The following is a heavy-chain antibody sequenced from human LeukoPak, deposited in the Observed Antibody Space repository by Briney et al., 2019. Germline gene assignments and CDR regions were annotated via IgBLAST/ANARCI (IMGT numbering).Heavy chain of an antibody. V-gene: IGHV3-48*01. CDR2: ITSGSSAI. CDR1: GFTFSGYS. CDR3: ARGWNYAFRFDY. J-gene: IGHJ4*02. Sequence: GGSLRLSCAASGFTFSGYSMNWVRQAPGKGVEWVSYITSGSSAIYYADYVKGRFIISRDNAKNSLYLQMNSLRAEDTAVYYCARGWNYAFRFDYWGQGTLVTVSS. D-gene: IGHD1-7*01.